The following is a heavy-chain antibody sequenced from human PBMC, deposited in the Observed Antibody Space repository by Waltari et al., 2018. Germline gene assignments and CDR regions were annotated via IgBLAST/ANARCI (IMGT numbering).Heavy chain of an antibody. D-gene: IGHD6-6*01. V-gene: IGHV1-69*04. CDR1: GGTFSSYA. Sequence: SSVKVSCKASGGTFSSYAISWVRQAPGQGLEWMGRIIPILGIANYAQKFQGRVTITADKSTSTAYMELSSLRSEDTAVYYCAREEYSSSSGAFDIWGQGTMVTVST. CDR3: AREEYSSSSGAFDI. CDR2: IIPILGIA. J-gene: IGHJ3*02.